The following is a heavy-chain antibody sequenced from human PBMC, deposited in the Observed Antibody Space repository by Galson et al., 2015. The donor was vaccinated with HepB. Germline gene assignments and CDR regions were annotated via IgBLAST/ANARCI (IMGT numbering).Heavy chain of an antibody. J-gene: IGHJ3*02. CDR2: IYPGDSDT. V-gene: IGHV5-51*01. D-gene: IGHD2-15*01. Sequence: QSGAEVKKPGESLKISCKGSGYTFTSYWIAWVRQMPVQGLEWMGIIYPGDSDTRYSPSFQGQVTISADKSISTAYLQWNSLKASDTAIYYCARRGFCSGGNCHSHAFDIWGQGTMFTVSS. CDR1: GYTFTSYW. CDR3: ARRGFCSGGNCHSHAFDI.